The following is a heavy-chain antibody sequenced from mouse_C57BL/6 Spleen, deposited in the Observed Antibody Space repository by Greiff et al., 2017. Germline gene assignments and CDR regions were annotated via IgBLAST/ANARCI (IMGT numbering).Heavy chain of an antibody. CDR1: GFTFSSYA. D-gene: IGHD1-1*01. CDR2: ISDGGSYT. J-gene: IGHJ4*01. CDR3: ARGSPLRYAMDY. Sequence: DVMLVESGGGLVKPGGSLKLSCAASGFTFSSYAMSWVRQTPEKRLEWVATISDGGSYTYYPDNVTGRFTLSRDNAKNNLYLQMSHLKSEDTAMYYCARGSPLRYAMDYWGKGTSVTVSS. V-gene: IGHV5-4*03.